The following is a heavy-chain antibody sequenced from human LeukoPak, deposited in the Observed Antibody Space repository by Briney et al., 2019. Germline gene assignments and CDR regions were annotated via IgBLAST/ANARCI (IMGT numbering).Heavy chain of an antibody. Sequence: GGSLRLSCAPSGCSFSDYYMSWIRLPRGRGLEWVSFISGSVSTIYHADFVQGRFTISRYNAKNSLYLQMNCLRAEGTAVDYCATRRGVTMVRESANGGSYWGRETLVTVSS. J-gene: IGHJ4*02. CDR3: ATRRGVTMVRESANGGSY. CDR1: GCSFSDYY. CDR2: ISGSVSTI. V-gene: IGHV3-11*01. D-gene: IGHD3-10*01.